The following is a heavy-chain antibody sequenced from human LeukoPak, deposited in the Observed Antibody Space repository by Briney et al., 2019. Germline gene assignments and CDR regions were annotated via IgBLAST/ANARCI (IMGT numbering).Heavy chain of an antibody. CDR3: ARGSRYYDILTGYWTNDY. V-gene: IGHV1-2*02. Sequence: SVKVSCKASGYTFTGYYMHWVRQAPGQGLEWMGWINPNSGGTNYAQKFQGRVTMTRDTSISTAYMELTRLRSDDTAVYYCARGSRYYDILTGYWTNDYWGQGTLVTVSS. J-gene: IGHJ4*02. CDR1: GYTFTGYY. CDR2: INPNSGGT. D-gene: IGHD3-9*01.